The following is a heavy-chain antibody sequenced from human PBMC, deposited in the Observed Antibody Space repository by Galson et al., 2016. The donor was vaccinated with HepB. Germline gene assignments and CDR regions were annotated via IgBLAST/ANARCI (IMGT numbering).Heavy chain of an antibody. V-gene: IGHV3-23*01. Sequence: SLRLSCAASGFVFNNYAMTWVRQAPGTGLEWVSSISSNGHNTYYADSVKGRFSISRDHSRDTLYLLINSLRAEDTAVYYCASAVRDGHPSYGWGQGTLVTVSS. CDR3: ASAVRDGHPSYG. CDR1: GFVFNNYA. D-gene: IGHD5-24*01. J-gene: IGHJ4*02. CDR2: ISSNGHNT.